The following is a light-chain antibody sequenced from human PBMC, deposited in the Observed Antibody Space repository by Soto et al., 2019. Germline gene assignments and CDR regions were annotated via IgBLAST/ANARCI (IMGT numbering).Light chain of an antibody. CDR2: DAS. CDR3: QQRSNWPPVIT. J-gene: IGKJ5*01. V-gene: IGKV3-11*01. CDR1: QSFSSY. Sequence: EIVLTQSPATLSLSPGERVTLSCRASQSFSSYLAWYQQKPGQAPRLLIYDASKRATGIPARFSGRGSGIEFTLTISSLEPEDFAVYYCQQRSNWPPVITFGQGTRLEIK.